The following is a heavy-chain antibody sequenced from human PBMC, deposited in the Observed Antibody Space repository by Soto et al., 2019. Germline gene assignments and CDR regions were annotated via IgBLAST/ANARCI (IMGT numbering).Heavy chain of an antibody. Sequence: SETLSLTCTVSGGSISSSSYYWGWIRQPPGKGLEWIGSIYYSGSTYYNPSLKSRVTISVDTSKNQFSLKLSSVTAADTAVYYCASLRITIFGVVALPPIWGQGTLVTVSS. CDR1: GGSISSSSYY. V-gene: IGHV4-39*01. CDR3: ASLRITIFGVVALPPI. D-gene: IGHD3-3*01. CDR2: IYYSGST. J-gene: IGHJ4*02.